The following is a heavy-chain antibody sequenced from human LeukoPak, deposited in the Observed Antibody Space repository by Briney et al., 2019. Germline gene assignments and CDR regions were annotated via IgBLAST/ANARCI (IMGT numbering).Heavy chain of an antibody. J-gene: IGHJ4*02. V-gene: IGHV3-7*01. D-gene: IGHD3-16*01. Sequence: KAGGSLRLSCAASGFTFSTYRMSWVRQAPGKGLEGVANIKQDGGEQSYVDSVKGRFAISRDNAKNSLYLQMNSLRGEDTAVYYCARANYVWGSPMFYWGQGTLVTVSS. CDR3: ARANYVWGSPMFY. CDR1: GFTFSTYR. CDR2: IKQDGGEQ.